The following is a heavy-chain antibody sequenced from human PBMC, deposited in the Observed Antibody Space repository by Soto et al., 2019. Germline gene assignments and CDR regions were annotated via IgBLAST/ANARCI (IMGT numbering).Heavy chain of an antibody. CDR2: INHSGST. Sequence: QVQLQQWGAGLLKPSETLSLTCAVYGGSFSGYYWSWIRQPPGKGLEWIGEINHSGSTNYNPSLKSRVIISVDPSKNQFSLKLSSVTAADTAVYYCARQRRYCSSTSCYGQYYFAYWGQGTLVTVSS. J-gene: IGHJ4*02. V-gene: IGHV4-34*01. D-gene: IGHD2-2*01. CDR1: GGSFSGYY. CDR3: ARQRRYCSSTSCYGQYYFAY.